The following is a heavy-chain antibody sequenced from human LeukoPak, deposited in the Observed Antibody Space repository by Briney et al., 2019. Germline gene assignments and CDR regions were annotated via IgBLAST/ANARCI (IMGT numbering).Heavy chain of an antibody. J-gene: IGHJ3*02. Sequence: ASVKVSCKASGYTFTGYYMHWVRQAPGQGLEWMGWISAYNGNTNYAQKLQGRVTMTTDTSTSTAYMELRSLRSDDTAVYYCARDSMDDILTGYYNHAFDIWGQGTMVTVSS. V-gene: IGHV1-18*04. D-gene: IGHD3-9*01. CDR3: ARDSMDDILTGYYNHAFDI. CDR2: ISAYNGNT. CDR1: GYTFTGYY.